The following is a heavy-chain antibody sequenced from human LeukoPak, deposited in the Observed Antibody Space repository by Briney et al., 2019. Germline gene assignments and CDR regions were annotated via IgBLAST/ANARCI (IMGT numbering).Heavy chain of an antibody. CDR3: SRSGPRSCSGGSCYSNY. D-gene: IGHD2-15*01. CDR2: ISAYNGNT. CDR1: GYTFTNFG. J-gene: IGHJ4*02. V-gene: IGHV1-18*01. Sequence: ASVKVSCKASGYTFTNFGISWVRQAPGQGLEWMGWISAYNGNTNYAQKLQGRITMTTDTSTNTAYMELRSLRSDDTAVYYCSRSGPRSCSGGSCYSNYWGQGTLVTVSS.